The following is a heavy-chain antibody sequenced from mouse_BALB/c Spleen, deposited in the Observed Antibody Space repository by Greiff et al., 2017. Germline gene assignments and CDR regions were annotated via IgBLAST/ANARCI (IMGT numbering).Heavy chain of an antibody. Sequence: DVQLVESGGGLVQPGGSLRLSCATSGFTFTDYYMSWVRQPPGKALEWLGFIRNKANGYTTEYSASVKGRFTISRDNSQSILYLQMNTLRAEDSATYYCARDNWDWDAMDYWGQGTSVTVSS. D-gene: IGHD4-1*01. CDR1: GFTFTDYY. V-gene: IGHV7-3*02. CDR2: IRNKANGYTT. J-gene: IGHJ4*01. CDR3: ARDNWDWDAMDY.